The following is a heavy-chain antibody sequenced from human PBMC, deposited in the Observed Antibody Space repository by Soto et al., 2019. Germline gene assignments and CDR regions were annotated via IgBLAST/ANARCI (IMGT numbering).Heavy chain of an antibody. D-gene: IGHD4-4*01. CDR3: ARDHYSKGYYYYYGMDV. V-gene: IGHV4-4*07. CDR1: GGSISSYY. J-gene: IGHJ6*02. CDR2: IYTSGST. Sequence: PSETLSLTCTVSGGSISSYYWSWIRQPAGKGLEWIGRIYTSGSTNYNPSLKSRVTMSVDTSKNQFSLKLSSVTAADTAVYYCARDHYSKGYYYYYGMDVWGQGTTVTV.